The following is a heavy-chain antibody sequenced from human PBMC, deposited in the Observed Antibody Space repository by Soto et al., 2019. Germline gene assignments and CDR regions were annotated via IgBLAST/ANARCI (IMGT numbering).Heavy chain of an antibody. CDR3: AKGHDYPYYYYYYMDV. D-gene: IGHD4-17*01. V-gene: IGHV3-23*01. CDR1: GFTFSSYA. Sequence: WGSLRLSCAASGFTFSSYAMSWVRQAPGKGLEWVSAISGSGGSTYYADSVKGRFTISRDNSKNTLYLQMNSLRAEDTAVYYCAKGHDYPYYYYYYMDVWGKGTTVTV. J-gene: IGHJ6*03. CDR2: ISGSGGST.